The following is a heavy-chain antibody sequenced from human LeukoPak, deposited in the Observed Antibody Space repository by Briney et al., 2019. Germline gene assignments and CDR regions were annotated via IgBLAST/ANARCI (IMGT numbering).Heavy chain of an antibody. D-gene: IGHD5-18*01. Sequence: SETLSLTCAVYGGSFSGYYWSWIRQPPGKGLEWIGEINHSGSTNYNPSLKSRVTISVDTSKNQFSLKLSSVTAADTAVYYCARSGWEYSYGSYFDYWGQGTLVAVSS. V-gene: IGHV4-34*01. CDR2: INHSGST. J-gene: IGHJ4*02. CDR3: ARSGWEYSYGSYFDY. CDR1: GGSFSGYY.